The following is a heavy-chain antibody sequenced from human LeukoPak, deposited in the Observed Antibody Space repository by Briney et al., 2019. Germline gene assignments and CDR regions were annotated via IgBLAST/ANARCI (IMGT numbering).Heavy chain of an antibody. D-gene: IGHD6-6*01. Sequence: SETLSPTCAVYGGTFSGYYWSWIRQPPGKGLEWIGEINHSGRTNYNPSLKSRVTISVDTSKNKFSLKLSSVTAADTAVYYCARDKAARPWGYYYYYYGMDVWGQGTTVTVSS. CDR3: ARDKAARPWGYYYYYYGMDV. CDR2: INHSGRT. V-gene: IGHV4-34*01. CDR1: GGTFSGYY. J-gene: IGHJ6*02.